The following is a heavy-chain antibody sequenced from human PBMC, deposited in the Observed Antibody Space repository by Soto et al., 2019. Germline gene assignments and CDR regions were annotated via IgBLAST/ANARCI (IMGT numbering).Heavy chain of an antibody. CDR2: IYYSGST. D-gene: IGHD5-18*01. CDR3: ARVQLWASYYYGMDV. CDR1: GGSISSYY. V-gene: IGHV4-59*01. J-gene: IGHJ6*02. Sequence: PSETLSLTCTVSGGSISSYYWSWIRQPPGKGLEWIGYIYYSGSTNYNPSLKSRVTISVDTSKNQFSLKLSSVTAADAAVYYCARVQLWASYYYGMDVRGQGTTVTVSS.